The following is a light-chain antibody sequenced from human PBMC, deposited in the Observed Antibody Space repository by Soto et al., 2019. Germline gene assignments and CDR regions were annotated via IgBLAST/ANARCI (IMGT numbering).Light chain of an antibody. V-gene: IGLV1-44*01. CDR3: SSYTDSSNYV. Sequence: QSVLTQPPSASGTPGQRITISCSGSSSNIGSHSVNWYQQLPGTAPKLLIYRSSQRPSGVPDRFSGSKSGTSASLAISGLQSGDEADYYCSSYTDSSNYVFGTGTKLTVL. CDR1: SSNIGSHS. CDR2: RSS. J-gene: IGLJ1*01.